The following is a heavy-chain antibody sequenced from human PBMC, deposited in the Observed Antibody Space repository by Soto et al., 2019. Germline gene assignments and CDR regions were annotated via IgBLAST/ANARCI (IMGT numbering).Heavy chain of an antibody. CDR3: ARGTAREPNWLDA. D-gene: IGHD5-18*01. CDR1: GGTFSSYA. Sequence: SVKVSCKASGGTFSSYAISWVRQAPGQGLEWLGGIIPIFGTANYAQKFQGRVTITADESTSTAYMELSSLRSEDTAVYYCARGTAREPNWLDAWGQGTLVTVSS. CDR2: IIPIFGTA. V-gene: IGHV1-69*13. J-gene: IGHJ5*02.